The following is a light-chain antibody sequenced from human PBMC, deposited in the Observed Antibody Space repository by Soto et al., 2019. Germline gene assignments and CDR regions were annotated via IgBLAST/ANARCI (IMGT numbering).Light chain of an antibody. CDR1: QSVSGW. J-gene: IGKJ1*01. CDR3: QQYESYSGT. CDR2: DVS. Sequence: DIQMTQSPSALSASVGDRVTITCWASQSVSGWLAWYQQKPGKAPKLLIYDVSSLERGVPSRFSGSGSGTEFTLTISGLHPDDFATYYCQQYESYSGTFGPGTRVDLK. V-gene: IGKV1-5*01.